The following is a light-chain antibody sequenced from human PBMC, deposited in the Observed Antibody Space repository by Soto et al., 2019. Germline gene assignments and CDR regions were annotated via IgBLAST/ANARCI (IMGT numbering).Light chain of an antibody. J-gene: IGLJ1*01. V-gene: IGLV1-40*01. CDR2: GNN. CDR3: QSYDSRLTAYV. Sequence: QSVLTQPPSVSGAPGQRVTISCTGRSSSLGAAYDVHWYHQLPGAAPTLLVSGNNNRPSGVPDRFSASKSGTSASLAINGLQTEDEAQYYCQSYDSRLTAYVFGTGTKLTVL. CDR1: SSSLGAAYD.